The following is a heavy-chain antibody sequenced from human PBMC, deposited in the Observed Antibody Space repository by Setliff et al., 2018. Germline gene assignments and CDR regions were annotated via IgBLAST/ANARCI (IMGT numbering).Heavy chain of an antibody. J-gene: IGHJ4*02. Sequence: GASVKVSCKASGYTFSDYIINWVRQAPGQGLEWVGWISPYTGKTYFAQKLQGRVTITGDTSASTAYMELSSLRSDDTAVYYCARVDYYGSGNYYDHWGQGTLVTVSS. V-gene: IGHV1-18*01. D-gene: IGHD3-10*01. CDR1: GYTFSDYI. CDR2: ISPYTGKT. CDR3: ARVDYYGSGNYYDH.